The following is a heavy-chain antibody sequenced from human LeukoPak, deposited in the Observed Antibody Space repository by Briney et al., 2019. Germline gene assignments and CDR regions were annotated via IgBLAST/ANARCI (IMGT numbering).Heavy chain of an antibody. CDR1: GVSVGSHF. D-gene: IGHD2-21*01. V-gene: IGHV4-4*07. CDR2: VSASGAI. Sequence: SETLSLTCSVSGVSVGSHFWSWVRQPAGKALEWIGRVSASGAISSNPSLNSRVTMSLDTSKNQFSLKLTFVTAADTAVYFCARAYCGGDCTAGGAFDIWGQGTMVTVSS. CDR3: ARAYCGGDCTAGGAFDI. J-gene: IGHJ3*02.